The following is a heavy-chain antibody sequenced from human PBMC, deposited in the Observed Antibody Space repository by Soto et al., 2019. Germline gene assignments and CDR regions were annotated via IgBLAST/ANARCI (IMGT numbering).Heavy chain of an antibody. D-gene: IGHD4-17*01. CDR1: GFTFSSYS. CDR3: AREVRGVTTLYYYYGMDV. V-gene: IGHV3-48*02. J-gene: IGHJ6*02. Sequence: PGGSLRLSCAASGFTFSSYSMNWVRQAPGKGLEWVSYISSGSTIYYADSVKGRFTISRDNAKNSLYLQMNSLRDEDTAVYYCAREVRGVTTLYYYYGMDVWGQGTTVTVSS. CDR2: ISSGSTI.